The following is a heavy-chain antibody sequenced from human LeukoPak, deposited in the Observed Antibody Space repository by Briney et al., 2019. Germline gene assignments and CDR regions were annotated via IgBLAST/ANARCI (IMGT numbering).Heavy chain of an antibody. CDR3: ARAAPPYDFYAAMDV. D-gene: IGHD3-3*01. J-gene: IGHJ6*02. CDR1: GFTFSSYG. V-gene: IGHV3-30*03. Sequence: GGSLRLSCAASGFTFSSYGMHRVRQAPGKELEWVAVISYDGSNKYYADSVKGRFTISRDNSKNTLYLQMNSLRAEDTAVYYCARAAPPYDFYAAMDVWGQGTTVTVSS. CDR2: ISYDGSNK.